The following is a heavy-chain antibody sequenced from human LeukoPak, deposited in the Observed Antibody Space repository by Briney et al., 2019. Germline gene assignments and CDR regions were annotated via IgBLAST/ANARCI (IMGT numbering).Heavy chain of an antibody. CDR3: ARSTEGPAATYYYYYYMDV. Sequence: ASVKVSCKASGYTFTRYYIHWVRQAPGQGLEWMGGIIPIFGTANYAQKFQGRVTITADESTSTAYMELSSLRSEDTAVYYCARSTEGPAATYYYYYYMDVWGKGTTVTVSS. CDR2: IIPIFGTA. D-gene: IGHD2-2*01. J-gene: IGHJ6*03. V-gene: IGHV1-69*13. CDR1: GYTFTRYY.